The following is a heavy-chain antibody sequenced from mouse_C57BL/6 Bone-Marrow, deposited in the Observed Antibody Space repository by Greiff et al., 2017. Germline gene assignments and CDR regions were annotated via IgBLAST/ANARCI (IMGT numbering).Heavy chain of an antibody. Sequence: QVQLKASCPGILPPSQTLSLTCSFSGFSLSTFGMGVGWIRQPSGKGLEWLAHIWWDDAKYYNPALKSRLTISKDTSKNQVFLKIANVDTADTATYYCARPFMITYFDYWGQGTTLTVSS. CDR3: ARPFMITYFDY. J-gene: IGHJ2*01. CDR1: GFSLSTFGMG. D-gene: IGHD2-4*01. CDR2: IWWDDAK. V-gene: IGHV8-8*01.